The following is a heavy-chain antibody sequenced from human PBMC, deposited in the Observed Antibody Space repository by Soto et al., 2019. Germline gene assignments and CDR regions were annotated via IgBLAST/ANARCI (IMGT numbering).Heavy chain of an antibody. V-gene: IGHV6-1*01. D-gene: IGHD3-22*01. CDR3: ARSGYYFPMGYYYYYYGMDV. CDR2: TYYRSKWYN. CDR1: GDSVSSNSAA. Sequence: PSQTLSLTCVISGDSVSSNSAAWNWIRQSPSRGLEWLGRTYYRSKWYNDYAVSVKSRITINPDTSKNQFSLQLNSVTPEDTAVYYCARSGYYFPMGYYYYYYGMDVWGQGTTVTVSS. J-gene: IGHJ6*02.